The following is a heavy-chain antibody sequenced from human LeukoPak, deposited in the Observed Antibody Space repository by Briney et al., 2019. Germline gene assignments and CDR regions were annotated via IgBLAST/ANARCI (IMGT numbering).Heavy chain of an antibody. CDR1: GFTFGDYY. CDR3: AKVSYCGGDCYPAHNWFDP. D-gene: IGHD2-21*02. Sequence: GGSLRLSCAASGFTFGDYYMSWIRQTPGRGLDWVSYMSGTGKTIYYADSVKRRFTISRDNAKNSLYLQMNSLRAEDTAVYYCAKVSYCGGDCYPAHNWFDPWGQGTLVTVSS. J-gene: IGHJ5*02. V-gene: IGHV3-11*01. CDR2: MSGTGKTI.